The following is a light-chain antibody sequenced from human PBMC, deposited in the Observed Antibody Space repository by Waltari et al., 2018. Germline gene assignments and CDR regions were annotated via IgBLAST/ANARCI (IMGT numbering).Light chain of an antibody. CDR3: QTGGHGTWV. V-gene: IGLV4-69*01. CDR1: SGHSSNV. CDR2: VNSDGSH. Sequence: QLVLTQSPSASASLGASVKLTYTLSSGHSSNVIAWLQQRPEKGPRYLMKVNSDGSHTKGDEIPDRFSGSGSGAERYLTISRLQSEDEADYYCQTGGHGTWVFGGGTKLTVL. J-gene: IGLJ3*02.